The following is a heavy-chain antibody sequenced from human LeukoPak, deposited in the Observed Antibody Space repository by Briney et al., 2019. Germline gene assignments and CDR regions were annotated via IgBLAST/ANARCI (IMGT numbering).Heavy chain of an antibody. CDR2: IKQDGSEK. CDR3: SRVEAYYFDY. V-gene: IGHV3-7*01. Sequence: GGSLRLSCAASGFTFSSNWMSWVRQAPGEGLEWVAKIKQDGSEKYYVDSVKGRFTISRDNAKNSLYLQMNSMRAEDTAVYYCSRVEAYYFDYWGQGTLVTVSS. D-gene: IGHD6-13*01. CDR1: GFTFSSNW. J-gene: IGHJ4*02.